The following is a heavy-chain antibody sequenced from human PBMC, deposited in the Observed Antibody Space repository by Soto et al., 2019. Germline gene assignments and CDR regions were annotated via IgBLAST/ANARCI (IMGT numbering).Heavy chain of an antibody. CDR2: IIPTFGTP. CDR3: ASERSAQYFDF. CDR1: GGTFSSHG. V-gene: IGHV1-69*06. J-gene: IGHJ4*02. D-gene: IGHD1-26*01. Sequence: QVQLVQSGTVVQRRGSSVTVSCQASGGTFSSHGMAWVRQAPGQGLEWMGGIIPTFGTPTYAPKFQGRVTITADKSTNTAYMELSSLRSEDTGVYYCASERSAQYFDFWGQGTLITVSS.